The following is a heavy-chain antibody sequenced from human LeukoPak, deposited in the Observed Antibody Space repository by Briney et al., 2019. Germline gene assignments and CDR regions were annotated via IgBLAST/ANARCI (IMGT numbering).Heavy chain of an antibody. CDR2: VSASGGST. J-gene: IGHJ4*02. CDR1: GFIFRNHA. Sequence: GGSLRLSCADSGFIFRNHAMNWVRQAPGQGLEWVSGVSASGGSTFNTDSVKGRFSISRDNSKNTLYLEMNSLRPEDTALYYCAKSLGNQGVIDYWGQGTLVTVSS. D-gene: IGHD3-10*01. V-gene: IGHV3-23*01. CDR3: AKSLGNQGVIDY.